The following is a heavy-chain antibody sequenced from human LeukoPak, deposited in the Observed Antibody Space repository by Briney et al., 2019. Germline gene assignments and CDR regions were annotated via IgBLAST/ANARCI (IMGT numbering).Heavy chain of an antibody. CDR3: ARGVSSGYRVLYYFDY. J-gene: IGHJ4*02. CDR1: GGTFSSYA. CDR2: IIPIFGTA. D-gene: IGHD3-22*01. Sequence: SVKVSCKASGGTFSSYAISWVRQAPGQGLEWMRGIIPIFGTANYAQKFQGRVTITADESTSTAYMELSSLRSEDTAVYYCARGVSSGYRVLYYFDYWGQGTLVTVSS. V-gene: IGHV1-69*13.